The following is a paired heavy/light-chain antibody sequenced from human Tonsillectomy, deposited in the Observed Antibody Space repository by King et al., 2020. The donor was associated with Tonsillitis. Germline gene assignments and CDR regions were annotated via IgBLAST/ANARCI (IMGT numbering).Light chain of an antibody. V-gene: IGLV3-25*02. Sequence: SSELTQSPSVAVSPGQTARITCSGDALEKEYAFWFQQKPGQAPVLVMYKDTERPSGIPERFSGSSSGTTVTLTISGVQAEDEGDYFCQSADITGTSDVFGPGTTVTVL. J-gene: IGLJ1*01. CDR3: QSADITGTSDV. CDR1: ALEKEY. CDR2: KDT.
Heavy chain of an antibody. J-gene: IGHJ5*02. D-gene: IGHD3-16*01. CDR3: TAPIRYRSGGVDRFDP. CDR1: GFTFSNAW. V-gene: IGHV3-15*05. CDR2: VKTKAEGETT. Sequence: EVQLVESGGGLVKPGGSLRLSCTTSGFTFSNAWLNWVRQAPGKGLEWVGRVKTKAEGETTNYAAPVKGRFTISRDDSKNTVYLQMNSLTTEDTAVYYCTAPIRYRSGGVDRFDPWGQGTLVTVSP.